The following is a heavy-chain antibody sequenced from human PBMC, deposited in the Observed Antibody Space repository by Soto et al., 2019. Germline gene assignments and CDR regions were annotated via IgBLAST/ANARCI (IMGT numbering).Heavy chain of an antibody. CDR1: GGSISSYY. D-gene: IGHD3-22*01. CDR2: IYYSGST. CDR3: ASHGRSYYDSSGYTLDY. V-gene: IGHV4-59*08. J-gene: IGHJ4*02. Sequence: QVQLQESGPGLVKPSETLSLTCTVSGGSISSYYWSWIRQPPGKGLEWIGYIYYSGSTNYNPSLKGRVTISVDTSKTQFSLKLISVTAADTAVYYCASHGRSYYDSSGYTLDYWGQGTLVTVSS.